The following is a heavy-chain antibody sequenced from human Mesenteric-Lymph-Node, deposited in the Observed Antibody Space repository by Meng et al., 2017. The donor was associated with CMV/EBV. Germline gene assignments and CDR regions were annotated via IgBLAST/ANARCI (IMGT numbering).Heavy chain of an antibody. J-gene: IGHJ4*02. Sequence: VQLRPWGVELLKPLETLAATVAVYGGSFSGYYWNWLRQSPEKGLELIGEIKHSGSTTYPPFFTSRIIISVDTSTNQISLNMSSVTAADTAVYYCARGSSYDILTGYFDYWGQGALVTVSS. CDR3: ARGSSYDILTGYFDY. D-gene: IGHD3-9*01. V-gene: IGHV4-34*01. CDR1: GGSFSGYY. CDR2: IKHSGST.